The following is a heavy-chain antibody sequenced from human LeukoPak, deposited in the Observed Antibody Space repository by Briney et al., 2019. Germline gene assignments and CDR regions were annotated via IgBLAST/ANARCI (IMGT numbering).Heavy chain of an antibody. V-gene: IGHV3-30*03. CDR3: ARDSGWLRYHD. Sequence: GGSLRLSCAASGITLSSYGMHWVRQAPGKGLEWVSVLSYGGGSNYYADSVKGRFTISRDNSKNMVYLQMDSLRAEDTALYYCARDSGWLRYHDWGQGALVTVSS. CDR2: LSYGGGSN. CDR1: GITLSSYG. J-gene: IGHJ4*02. D-gene: IGHD5-12*01.